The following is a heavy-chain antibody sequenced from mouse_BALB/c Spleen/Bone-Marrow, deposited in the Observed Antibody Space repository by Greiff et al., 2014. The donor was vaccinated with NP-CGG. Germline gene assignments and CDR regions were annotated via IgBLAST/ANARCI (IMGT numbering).Heavy chain of an antibody. Sequence: EVQLVESGPDLVKPSQSLSLTCTVTGYSITSGYSWHWIRQFPGNKLEWMGYIHYSGSTNYNPSLKSRISITRDTSKNKFFLQLKAVTTEDTATYYCARDQGYYAMDYWGQGTSVTVSS. V-gene: IGHV3-1*02. CDR2: IHYSGST. J-gene: IGHJ4*01. CDR3: ARDQGYYAMDY. CDR1: GYSITSGYS.